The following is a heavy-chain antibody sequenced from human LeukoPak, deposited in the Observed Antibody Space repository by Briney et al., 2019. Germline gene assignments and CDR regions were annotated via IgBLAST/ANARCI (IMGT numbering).Heavy chain of an antibody. D-gene: IGHD2-15*01. CDR1: GDSITSYY. CDR3: ARRYCSGGSCYSSFDY. V-gene: IGHV4-59*08. J-gene: IGHJ4*02. CDR2: IHYSGST. Sequence: SETLSLTCTVSGDSITSYYWSWVRQPPGKGLEWIGYIHYSGSTSYNPSLMSRVTISVDTSKTQFSLKLSSVRAADTAVYYCARRYCSGGSCYSSFDYWGQGTLVTVSS.